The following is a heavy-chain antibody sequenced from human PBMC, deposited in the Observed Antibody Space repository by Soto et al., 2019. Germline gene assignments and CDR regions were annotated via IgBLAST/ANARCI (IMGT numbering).Heavy chain of an antibody. Sequence: EVQLVESGGGLVQPGGSLRLSCAASGFTFSSYSMNWVRQAPGKGLEWVSYISSSSSTIYYADSVKGRFTISRDNAKNSLYLQMNSLRDDDTAVYYCARGGADDSSGYTYGMDVWGQGTTVTVSS. D-gene: IGHD3-22*01. CDR3: ARGGADDSSGYTYGMDV. CDR2: ISSSSSTI. CDR1: GFTFSSYS. V-gene: IGHV3-48*02. J-gene: IGHJ6*02.